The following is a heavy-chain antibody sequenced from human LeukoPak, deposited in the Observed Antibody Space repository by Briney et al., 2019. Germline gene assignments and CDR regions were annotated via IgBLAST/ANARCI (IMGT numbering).Heavy chain of an antibody. CDR1: GGSISSYY. J-gene: IGHJ4*02. CDR2: IHYSGST. D-gene: IGHD5-24*01. CDR3: ARVLGSRHDYNGMYFFDY. Sequence: SETLSLTCTVSGGSISSYYWSWIRQPPGKGLEWIGYIHYSGSTNYNPSLKSRVTISVDTSKNQFSLKLSSMTAADTAVYYCARVLGSRHDYNGMYFFDYWGRGTLVTVSS. V-gene: IGHV4-59*01.